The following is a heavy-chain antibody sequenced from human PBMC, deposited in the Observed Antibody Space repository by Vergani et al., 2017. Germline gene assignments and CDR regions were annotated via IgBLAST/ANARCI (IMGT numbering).Heavy chain of an antibody. Sequence: VQLVESGGGVVQPGRSLRLSCAASGFTFSSYSMNWVRQAPGKGLEWVSSISSSSSYIYYADSVKGRFTISRDNAKNSLYLQMNSLRAEDTAVYYCARDGSSAYYYYYGMDVWGQGTTVTVSS. V-gene: IGHV3-21*01. J-gene: IGHJ6*02. D-gene: IGHD3-10*01. CDR2: ISSSSSYI. CDR3: ARDGSSAYYYYYGMDV. CDR1: GFTFSSYS.